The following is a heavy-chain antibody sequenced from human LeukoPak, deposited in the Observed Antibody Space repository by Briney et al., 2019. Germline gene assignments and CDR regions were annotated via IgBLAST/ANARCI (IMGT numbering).Heavy chain of an antibody. J-gene: IGHJ4*02. V-gene: IGHV1-2*02. CDR3: ARDWAYYYDSSGSLGFDY. CDR1: GYTFTGYY. CDR2: INPNSGGT. Sequence: ASVTVSCKASGYTFTGYYMHWVRQAPGQGLEWMGWINPNSGGTNYAQKFQGRVTMTRDTSISTAYMELSRLRSDDTAVYYCARDWAYYYDSSGSLGFDYWGQGTLVTVSS. D-gene: IGHD3-22*01.